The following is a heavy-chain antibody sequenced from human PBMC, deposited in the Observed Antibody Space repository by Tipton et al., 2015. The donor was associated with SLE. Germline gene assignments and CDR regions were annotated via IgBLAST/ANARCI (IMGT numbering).Heavy chain of an antibody. V-gene: IGHV4-59*01. CDR1: GGSIKRYY. CDR3: ARMDDTFFGY. CDR2: MYDSGNT. J-gene: IGHJ4*02. Sequence: TLSLTCTVSGGSIKRYYWSWIRQPPGQGLEWIGYMYDSGNTNYKPSLQSRVTILVDTSQNQFSLQLNSVTAADTAVYYCARMDDTFFGYWGQGTLVTVSS. D-gene: IGHD3-22*01.